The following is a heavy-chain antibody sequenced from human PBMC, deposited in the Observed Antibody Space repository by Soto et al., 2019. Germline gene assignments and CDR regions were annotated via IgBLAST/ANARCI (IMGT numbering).Heavy chain of an antibody. CDR1: GFTFSSYS. Sequence: PGGSLRLSCAASGFTFSSYSMNWVRQAPGKGLEWVSSISSSSSYIYYADSVKGRFTISRDNAKNSLYLQMNSLRAEDTAVYYCARDQATGTYYYYYGMDVWGQGTTVTVSS. CDR2: ISSSSSYI. J-gene: IGHJ6*02. D-gene: IGHD1-1*01. CDR3: ARDQATGTYYYYYGMDV. V-gene: IGHV3-21*01.